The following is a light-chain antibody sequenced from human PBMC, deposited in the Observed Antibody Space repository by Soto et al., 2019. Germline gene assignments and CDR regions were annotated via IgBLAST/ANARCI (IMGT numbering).Light chain of an antibody. CDR1: QGISNY. V-gene: IGKV1-27*01. CDR3: QHYNNAPYT. CDR2: SPS. J-gene: IGKJ2*01. Sequence: DIQMTQSPSSLSASVGDIVTITGRAIQGISNYLDWYQQKPGKVPKLLIYSPSTLQSGVPSRFSGSGSGTDFTLTISSLEPDDVATYCCQHYNNAPYTFGQGTKLEIK.